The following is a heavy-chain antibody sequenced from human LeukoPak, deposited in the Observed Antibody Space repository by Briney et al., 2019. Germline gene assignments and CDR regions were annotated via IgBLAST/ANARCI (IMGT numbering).Heavy chain of an antibody. Sequence: PGGSLRLSCAASGFTFSSYAMHWVRQAPGKGLERGAVISYDGSNKYYADSVKGRFTISRDNSKNTLYLQMNSLRAEDTAVYYCARDRVAIANWFDPWGQGTLVTVSS. CDR2: ISYDGSNK. J-gene: IGHJ5*02. CDR3: ARDRVAIANWFDP. D-gene: IGHD2-15*01. V-gene: IGHV3-30*04. CDR1: GFTFSSYA.